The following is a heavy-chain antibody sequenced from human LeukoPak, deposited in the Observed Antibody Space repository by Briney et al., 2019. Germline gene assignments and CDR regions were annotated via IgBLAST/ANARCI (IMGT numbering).Heavy chain of an antibody. Sequence: SETLSLTCTVSGGSISSSSYYWGWIRQPPGKGLEWIGSIYYSGSTYYNPSLKSRVTISVDTSKNQFSLKLSSVTAADTAVYYCARQLGYCSSASCYADKVDYWGQGTLVTVSS. J-gene: IGHJ4*02. CDR3: ARQLGYCSSASCYADKVDY. CDR1: GGSISSSSYY. D-gene: IGHD2-2*01. V-gene: IGHV4-39*01. CDR2: IYYSGST.